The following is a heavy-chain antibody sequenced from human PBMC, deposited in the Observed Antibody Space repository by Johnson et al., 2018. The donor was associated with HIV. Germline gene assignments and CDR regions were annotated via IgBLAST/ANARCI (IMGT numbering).Heavy chain of an antibody. J-gene: IGHJ3*02. D-gene: IGHD6-6*01. V-gene: IGHV3-30-3*01. CDR1: GFTFSSYA. CDR2: ISYDGSNK. Sequence: VQLVESGGGLVQPGRSLRLSCAASGFTFSSYAMHWVRQAPGKGLEWVAVISYDGSNKYYADSVKGRFTISRDNSKNTLYLQMNSLRAEDTAVYYCARDYSSSGAFDIWGQGTMVTVSS. CDR3: ARDYSSSGAFDI.